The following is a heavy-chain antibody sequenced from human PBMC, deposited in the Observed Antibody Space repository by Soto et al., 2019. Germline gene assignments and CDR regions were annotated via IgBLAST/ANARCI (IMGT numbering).Heavy chain of an antibody. Sequence: PSETLSLTCTVSGGSISSYYWNWIRQPPGKGLEWIGYIYNSGNTNYNPSLRSRVIISIDTSKNQFSLKLTSVTAADTAVYYCAAPPRYWGQGTPVTVSS. CDR1: GGSISSYY. CDR3: AAPPRY. CDR2: IYNSGNT. J-gene: IGHJ4*02. V-gene: IGHV4-59*01. D-gene: IGHD6-6*01.